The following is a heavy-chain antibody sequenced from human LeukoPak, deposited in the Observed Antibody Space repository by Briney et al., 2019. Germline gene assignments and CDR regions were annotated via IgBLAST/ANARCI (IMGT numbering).Heavy chain of an antibody. CDR2: IYPGDSDT. D-gene: IGHD4-11*01. CDR3: ARHGVRLLRDYSNPTDDYYYYGMDV. V-gene: IGHV5-51*01. CDR1: GYSFTSYW. J-gene: IGHJ6*02. Sequence: GESLKISCKGSGYSFTSYWIGWVRQMPGKGLEWMGIIYPGDSDTRYSPSFQGQVTISADKSISTAYLQWSSLKASDTAMYYCARHGVRLLRDYSNPTDDYYYYGMDVWGQGTTVTVSS.